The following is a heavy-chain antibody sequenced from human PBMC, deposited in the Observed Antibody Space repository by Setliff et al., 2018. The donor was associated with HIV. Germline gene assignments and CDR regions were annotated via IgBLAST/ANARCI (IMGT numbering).Heavy chain of an antibody. CDR2: INPNNGGT. J-gene: IGHJ4*01. D-gene: IGHD6-25*01. V-gene: IGHV1-2*02. CDR1: GYTFTGYY. Sequence: ASVKVSCKASGYTFTGYYVHWVRQAPGQGLEWMGWINPNNGGTNYAQKFQGRVTMTRDTSISTAYMELNRLRSDDTATYYCARVPSGAAGLVRAGFYFWGQGTLVTVSS. CDR3: ARVPSGAAGLVRAGFYF.